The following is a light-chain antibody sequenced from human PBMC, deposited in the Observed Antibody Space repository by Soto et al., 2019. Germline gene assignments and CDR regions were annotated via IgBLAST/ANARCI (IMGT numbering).Light chain of an antibody. CDR1: QSVLYSSNNKNY. J-gene: IGKJ4*01. CDR2: WAS. V-gene: IGKV4-1*01. CDR3: QQYYTNALT. Sequence: DIVMTQSPDSLAVSLGERATINCKSSQSVLYSSNNKNYLAWYQQKPGQPPKLLIYWASTRQSGVPDRFSGSGSGTDFTLTISRLQAEDVAVYSCQQYYTNALTFGGGTKV.